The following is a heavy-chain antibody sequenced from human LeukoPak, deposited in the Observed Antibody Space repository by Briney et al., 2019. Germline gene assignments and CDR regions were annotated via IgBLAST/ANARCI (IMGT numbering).Heavy chain of an antibody. Sequence: GGSLRLSCAASGFTFSSYWMHGVRQAPGKGLVWVSRINTDGSSTSYADSVKGRFTISRDNAKNTLYLQMNSLRAEDTAVYYCARTVPGYFFDYWGQGTLVTVSS. CDR3: ARTVPGYFFDY. CDR1: GFTFSSYW. D-gene: IGHD3-10*01. J-gene: IGHJ4*02. CDR2: INTDGSST. V-gene: IGHV3-74*01.